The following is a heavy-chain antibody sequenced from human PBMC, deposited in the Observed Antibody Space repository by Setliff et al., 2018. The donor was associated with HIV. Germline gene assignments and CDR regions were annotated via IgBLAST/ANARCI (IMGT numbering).Heavy chain of an antibody. CDR3: XXXXXXQLWLGDY. D-gene: IGHD5-18*01. Sequence: PGGXLRLXCAAXGFTFRDHNLGGXRQAPGKGLEWVGRTRNKANSYTXEYAAXXKGRFTISRDDSXNPLYLQMNXXNTXXTAXXXXXXXXXXQLWLGDYWGQGTLVTVSS. CDR2: TRNKANSYTX. CDR1: GFTFRDHN. J-gene: IGHJ4*02. V-gene: IGHV3-72*01.